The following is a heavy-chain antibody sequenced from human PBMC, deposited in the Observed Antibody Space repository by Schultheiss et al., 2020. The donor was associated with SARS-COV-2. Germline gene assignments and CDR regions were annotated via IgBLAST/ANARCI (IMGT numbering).Heavy chain of an antibody. Sequence: GGSLRLSCAASGFTFSSYSMNWVRQAPGKGLEWVSSISSSSSYIYYADSVKGRFTISRDNAKNSLYLQMNSLRAEDTAVYYCARDGGGFAWWFDPWGQGTLVTVSS. J-gene: IGHJ5*02. CDR2: ISSSSSYI. V-gene: IGHV3-21*01. CDR1: GFTFSSYS. CDR3: ARDGGGFAWWFDP. D-gene: IGHD3-16*01.